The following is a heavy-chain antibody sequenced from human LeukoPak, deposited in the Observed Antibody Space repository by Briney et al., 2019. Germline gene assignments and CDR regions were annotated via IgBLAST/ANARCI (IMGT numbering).Heavy chain of an antibody. V-gene: IGHV1-69*05. J-gene: IGHJ5*02. D-gene: IGHD3-16*02. CDR1: GATFSSYA. CDR3: ARGPGYRGIPNWFDP. Sequence: PVKLSCKASGATFSSYAISWVRQAPGQGLEWMGGIIPIFGTANYAQKFQGRVTITTDESTSTAYMELSSLRSEDTAVYYCARGPGYRGIPNWFDPWGQGTLVTVSS. CDR2: IIPIFGTA.